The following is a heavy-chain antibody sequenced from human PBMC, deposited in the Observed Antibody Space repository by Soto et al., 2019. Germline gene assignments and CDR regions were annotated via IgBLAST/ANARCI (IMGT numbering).Heavy chain of an antibody. J-gene: IGHJ6*02. V-gene: IGHV3-33*01. CDR1: GFTFSSYG. CDR2: IWYDGSNK. D-gene: IGHD2-15*01. CDR3: ARDLVVRRISGGMDV. Sequence: QVQLVESGGGVVQPGRSLRLSCAASGFTFSSYGMHWVRQAPGKGLAWVAVIWYDGSNKYYADSVKGRFTISRDNSKITLYLQMNSLRAEDTAVYYCARDLVVRRISGGMDVWGQGTTVTVSS.